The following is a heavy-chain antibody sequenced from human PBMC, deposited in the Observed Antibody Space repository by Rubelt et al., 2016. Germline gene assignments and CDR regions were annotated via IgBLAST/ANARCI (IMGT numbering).Heavy chain of an antibody. CDR1: GFTFSAYW. CDR2: IKYDGSEE. CDR3: ATGATVRSNWFDP. J-gene: IGHJ5*02. Sequence: EVQLVESGGGLVQPGGSLRLSCAASGFTFSAYWMSWVRQTPGKGLEWVANIKYDGSEEYYVDSVKGRFTISRDNAKNSVYLQRNSLRAEDTAVYYCATGATVRSNWFDPWGQGTLVTVSS. D-gene: IGHD4-17*01. V-gene: IGHV3-7*01.